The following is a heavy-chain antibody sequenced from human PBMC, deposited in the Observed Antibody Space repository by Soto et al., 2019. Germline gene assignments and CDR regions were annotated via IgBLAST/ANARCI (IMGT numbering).Heavy chain of an antibody. D-gene: IGHD3-22*01. J-gene: IGHJ5*02. Sequence: QLQLQESGPGLVKPSETLSLTCTVSGGSISSSSYYWGWIRQPPGKGLEWIGSIYYSGSTYYNPSLKSRVTISVDTSKNQFSLKLSSVTAADTAVYYCARRFHDSSGYYHPMSFWFDPWGQGTLVTVSS. CDR1: GGSISSSSYY. V-gene: IGHV4-39*01. CDR3: ARRFHDSSGYYHPMSFWFDP. CDR2: IYYSGST.